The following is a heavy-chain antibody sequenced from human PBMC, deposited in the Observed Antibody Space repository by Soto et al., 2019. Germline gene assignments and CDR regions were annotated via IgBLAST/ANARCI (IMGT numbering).Heavy chain of an antibody. CDR2: INPNSGGT. D-gene: IGHD3-10*01. Sequence: ASVKVSCKASGYTFTGYYMHWVRQAPGQGLEWMGWINPNSGGTNYAQKFQGRVTMTRDTSISTAYMELSRLRSDDTAVYYCAGGEMVRGVMGDYYGMDVWGQGTTVTV. J-gene: IGHJ6*02. CDR1: GYTFTGYY. V-gene: IGHV1-2*02. CDR3: AGGEMVRGVMGDYYGMDV.